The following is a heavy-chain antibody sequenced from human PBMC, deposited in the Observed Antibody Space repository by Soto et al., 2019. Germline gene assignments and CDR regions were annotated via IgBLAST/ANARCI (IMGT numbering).Heavy chain of an antibody. D-gene: IGHD6-13*01. Sequence: QVQLVQSGAEVKTPGASMKVSCKASGYTFIDHYIHWVRQAPGQGLEWMGMLNPSGGGASYAQKFQGRVTMPRDTSTSTVYMELSGLTSEDTAVYYCARGFYSTSWYFLFDFWGQGTLVTVSS. J-gene: IGHJ4*02. CDR1: GYTFIDHY. CDR2: LNPSGGGA. V-gene: IGHV1-46*01. CDR3: ARGFYSTSWYFLFDF.